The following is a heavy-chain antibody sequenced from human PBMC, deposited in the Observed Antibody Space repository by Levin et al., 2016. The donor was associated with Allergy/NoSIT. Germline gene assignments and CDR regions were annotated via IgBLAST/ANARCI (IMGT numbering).Heavy chain of an antibody. J-gene: IGHJ2*01. D-gene: IGHD6-19*01. Sequence: GSLRLSCDVSGGSLSGNYWTWIRQSPGKGLEWIGYVYYIGSTYYNPSLKSRVTIFVDTSKNLFSLKVTSMTAADTAVYYCARRPAYTSGFLDWYFDLWGRGTLVTVSS. CDR2: VYYIGST. CDR3: ARRPAYTSGFLDWYFDL. V-gene: IGHV4-59*04. CDR1: GGSLSGNY.